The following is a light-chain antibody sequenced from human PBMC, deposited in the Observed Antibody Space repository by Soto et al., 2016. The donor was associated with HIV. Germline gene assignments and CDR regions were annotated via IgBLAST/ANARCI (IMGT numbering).Light chain of an antibody. J-gene: IGKJ1*01. CDR3: QQYNSYWT. CDR2: AAS. Sequence: AIRMTQSPSSFSASTGDRVTITCRASQGISSYLAWYQQKPGKAPKLLIYAASTLQSGVPSRFSGSGSGTESTLTISSLQPDDVATYYCQQYNSYWTFGQGTKVE. V-gene: IGKV1-8*01. CDR1: QGISSY.